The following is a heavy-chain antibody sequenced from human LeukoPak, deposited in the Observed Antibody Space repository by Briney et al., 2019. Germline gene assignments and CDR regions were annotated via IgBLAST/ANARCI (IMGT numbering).Heavy chain of an antibody. Sequence: SETLSLTCAVSGGSISSGGYSWSWIRQPRGKGLEWIGYIYHSGSTYYNPSLKSRVTISVDRSKNQFSLKLSSVTAADTAVYYCARGRTVTGDAFDIWGQGTMVTVSS. CDR3: ARGRTVTGDAFDI. CDR1: GGSISSGGYS. CDR2: IYHSGST. V-gene: IGHV4-30-2*01. D-gene: IGHD4-17*01. J-gene: IGHJ3*02.